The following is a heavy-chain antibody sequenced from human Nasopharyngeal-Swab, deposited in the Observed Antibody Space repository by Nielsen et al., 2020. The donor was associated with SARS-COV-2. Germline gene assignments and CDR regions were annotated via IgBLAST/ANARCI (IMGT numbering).Heavy chain of an antibody. Sequence: WIRQPPGKGLEWVSVIYSGGGSYYTDSVKGRLTISRDNFKNMLYLQMNSLRAEDTAMYYCTREDRYASGSFDHWGQGTLVTVSS. CDR3: TREDRYASGSFDH. CDR2: IYSGGGS. D-gene: IGHD3-10*01. V-gene: IGHV3-53*01. J-gene: IGHJ4*02.